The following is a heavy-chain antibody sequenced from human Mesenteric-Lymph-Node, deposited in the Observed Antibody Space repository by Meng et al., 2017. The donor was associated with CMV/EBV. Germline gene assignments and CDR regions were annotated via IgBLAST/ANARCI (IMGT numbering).Heavy chain of an antibody. D-gene: IGHD5-18*01. CDR1: GGSISGDYQY. CDR2: LYYSAST. Sequence: SETLSLTCTVSGGSISGDYQYWAWIRQPPGKGLEWIGSLYYSASTYYNPSLKSRVTISGDRSNNQISLKLTSVTAADTAVYFCARDVELGYSYGYGYFDYWGPGLPVTVSS. J-gene: IGHJ4*02. V-gene: IGHV4-39*07. CDR3: ARDVELGYSYGYGYFDY.